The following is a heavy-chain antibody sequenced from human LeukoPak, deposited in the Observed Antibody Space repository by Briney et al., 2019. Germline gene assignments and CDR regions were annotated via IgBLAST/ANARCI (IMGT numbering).Heavy chain of an antibody. V-gene: IGHV4-39*01. CDR1: GGSISSSSYY. CDR3: VIAAQTMFDY. D-gene: IGHD6-13*01. CDR2: IYYSGST. Sequence: SETLSLTCTLSGGSISSSSYYWGWIRQPPGKGLEWIGSIYYSGSTYYNPSLKSRVTIFVDTSKNQFSLKLSSVTAADTAVYYCVIAAQTMFDYWGQGTLVTVSS. J-gene: IGHJ4*02.